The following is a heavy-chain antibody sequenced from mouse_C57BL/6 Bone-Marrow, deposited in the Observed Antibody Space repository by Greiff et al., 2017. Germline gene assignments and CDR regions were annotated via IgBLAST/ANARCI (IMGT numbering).Heavy chain of an antibody. Sequence: VQWVESGPGLVQPSQSLSITCTVSGFSLTSYGVHWVRQSPGKGLEWLGVIWSGGSTDYNAAFISRLSISKDNSKSQVFFKMNSLQADDTAIYYCARGRITTVYFDYWGQGTTLTVSS. CDR3: ARGRITTVYFDY. CDR1: GFSLTSYG. CDR2: IWSGGST. V-gene: IGHV2-2*01. D-gene: IGHD2-4*01. J-gene: IGHJ2*01.